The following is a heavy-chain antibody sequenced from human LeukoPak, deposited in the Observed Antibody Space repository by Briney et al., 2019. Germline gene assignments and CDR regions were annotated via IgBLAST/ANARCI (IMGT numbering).Heavy chain of an antibody. V-gene: IGHV4-38-2*02. CDR1: GYSISSGYY. Sequence: PSETLSLTCTVSGYSISSGYYWGWIRQPPGKGLEWIGSIYHSGSTYYNPSLKSRVTISVDTSKNQFSLKLSSVTAADTAVYYCARVLDSSGYYYLTSYAYWGQGTLVTVSS. CDR3: ARVLDSSGYYYLTSYAY. CDR2: IYHSGST. D-gene: IGHD3-22*01. J-gene: IGHJ4*02.